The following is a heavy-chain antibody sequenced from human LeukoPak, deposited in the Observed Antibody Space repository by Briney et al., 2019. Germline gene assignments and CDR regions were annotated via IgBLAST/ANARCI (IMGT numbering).Heavy chain of an antibody. CDR3: ARESGGRIAARGGWDY. D-gene: IGHD6-6*01. V-gene: IGHV1-69*13. CDR1: GGTVSRYP. CDR2: IIPIFGTA. J-gene: IGHJ4*02. Sequence: GASVKVSCKASGGTVSRYPISWVRQAPGQGLEWMGGIIPIFGTANYAQKFQGRVTITADESTSTAYMELSSLRSEDTAVYYCARESGGRIAARGGWDYWGQGTLVTVSS.